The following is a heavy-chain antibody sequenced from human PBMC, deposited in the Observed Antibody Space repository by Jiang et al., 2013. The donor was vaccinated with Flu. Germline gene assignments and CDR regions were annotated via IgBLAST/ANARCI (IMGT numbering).Heavy chain of an antibody. Sequence: SGAEVKKPGASVKVSCKASGYTFTSYGITWVRQAPGQGLEWMGWISAYNDNTNYAQNLQDRVTMTTDASTSTAYMELTSLRSDDTAVYYCARTDIVATIXKYYFDYWGQGTLVTVSS. J-gene: IGHJ4*02. CDR3: ARTDIVATIXKYYFDY. CDR2: ISAYNDNT. CDR1: GYTFTSYG. D-gene: IGHD5-12*01. V-gene: IGHV1-18*01.